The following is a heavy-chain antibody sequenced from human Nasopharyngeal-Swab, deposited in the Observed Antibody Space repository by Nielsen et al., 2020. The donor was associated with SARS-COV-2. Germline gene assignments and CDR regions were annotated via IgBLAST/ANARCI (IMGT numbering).Heavy chain of an antibody. CDR3: ARDRYGSGSFLGY. V-gene: IGHV1-46*01. CDR1: GYSFTSYH. Sequence: SVKVSCKASGYSFTSYHMYWVRQAPGQGLEWMGIINPSGGSATYAQRFQGKVTMTRDTSTSTVFMELSSLKSEDTAVYYCARDRYGSGSFLGYWGQGTTVTVSS. D-gene: IGHD3-10*01. J-gene: IGHJ6*02. CDR2: INPSGGSA.